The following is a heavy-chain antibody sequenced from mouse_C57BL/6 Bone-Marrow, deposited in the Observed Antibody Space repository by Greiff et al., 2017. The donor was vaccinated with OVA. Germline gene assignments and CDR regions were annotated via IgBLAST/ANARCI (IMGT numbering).Heavy chain of an antibody. J-gene: IGHJ4*01. CDR2: ISSGGSYT. CDR3: ARQDGNYHYYAMDY. CDR1: GFTFSSYG. V-gene: IGHV5-6*01. D-gene: IGHD2-1*01. Sequence: EVQLVESGGDLVKPGGSLKLSCAASGFTFSSYGMSWVRQTPDKRLEWVATISSGGSYTYYPDSVKGRFTISRDNAKNTLYLQMSSLKSEDTAMYYCARQDGNYHYYAMDYWGQGTSVTVSS.